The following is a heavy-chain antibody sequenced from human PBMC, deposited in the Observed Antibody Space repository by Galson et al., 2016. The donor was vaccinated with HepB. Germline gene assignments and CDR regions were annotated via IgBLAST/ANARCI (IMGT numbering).Heavy chain of an antibody. CDR2: ISGYNGNT. D-gene: IGHD3-10*01. Sequence: SVKVSCKASGYTFTNYGINWVRQAPGQGLEWMGWISGYNGNTNYAQKLQDRVTMTTDTSTSTAYMELRSLRSDDTAVYYCARDCRDLLLWFGESGYWGQGTLVTVSS. V-gene: IGHV1-18*01. J-gene: IGHJ4*02. CDR1: GYTFTNYG. CDR3: ARDCRDLLLWFGESGY.